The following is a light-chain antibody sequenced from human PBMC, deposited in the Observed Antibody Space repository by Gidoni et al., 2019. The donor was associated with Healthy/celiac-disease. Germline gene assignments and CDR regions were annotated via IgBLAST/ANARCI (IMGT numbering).Light chain of an antibody. CDR3: QQAGA. J-gene: IGKJ4*01. V-gene: IGKV3-11*01. Sequence: ELVLPQSPAPLSLSPGERATLPCRARQSVSSYLAWYQQKPGQAPRLLIYDASNRATGIPARFSGRGAGTDFTLTISSLEPEDFAVYYCQQAGAFXGXTKVEIK. CDR1: QSVSSY. CDR2: DAS.